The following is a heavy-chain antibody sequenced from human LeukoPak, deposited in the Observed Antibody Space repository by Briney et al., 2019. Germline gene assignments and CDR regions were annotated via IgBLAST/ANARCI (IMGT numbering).Heavy chain of an antibody. CDR1: GFTFSTYP. D-gene: IGHD6-19*01. J-gene: IGHJ4*02. V-gene: IGHV3-23*01. CDR3: ATSSGWYPKYFDY. Sequence: PGGSLRLSCAASGFTFSTYPMSWVRQAPGKGLEWVSAISGSGGDTYYADSVKGRLTISRDNSKNTLYLQMNSLRAEDTALYYCATSSGWYPKYFDYWGQGTLVTVPS. CDR2: ISGSGGDT.